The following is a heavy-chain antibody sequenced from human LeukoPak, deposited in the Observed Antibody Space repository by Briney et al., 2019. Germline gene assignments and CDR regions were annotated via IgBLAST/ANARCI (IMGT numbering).Heavy chain of an antibody. CDR2: ISGSGDNT. CDR3: AKDATPYY. Sequence: GGSLRLSCAASGFTFRSYAMTWVRQAPGKGLEWVPGISGSGDNTYYAESVKGRFTISRDNSKNTVYLQMNTLRAEDTAVYYCAKDATPYYWGQGTLVTVSS. CDR1: GFTFRSYA. J-gene: IGHJ4*02. V-gene: IGHV3-23*01. D-gene: IGHD2-15*01.